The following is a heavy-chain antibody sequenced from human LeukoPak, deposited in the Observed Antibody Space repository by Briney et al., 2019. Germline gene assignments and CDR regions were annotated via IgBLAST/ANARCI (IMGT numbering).Heavy chain of an antibody. Sequence: SETLSLTCTVSGGSISSYYWSWIRQPPGKGLEWIGYIYYSGSTNYNPSLKSRVTMSVDTSKNQFSLKLSSVTAADTAVYYCAVSEDYYYMDVWGKGTTVTVSS. CDR3: AVSEDYYYMDV. CDR2: IYYSGST. CDR1: GGSISSYY. V-gene: IGHV4-59*12. D-gene: IGHD4-11*01. J-gene: IGHJ6*03.